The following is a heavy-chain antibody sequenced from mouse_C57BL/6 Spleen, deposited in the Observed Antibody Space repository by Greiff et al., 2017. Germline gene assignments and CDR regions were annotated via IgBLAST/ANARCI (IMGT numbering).Heavy chain of an antibody. Sequence: QVQLQQSGPELVKPGASVKISCKASGYAFSSSWMNWVKQRPGKGLEWIGRIYPGSGDTNYNGKFKGKATLTVDKSYSTAYMQLSSLTSEDSAVYFCAKGSIGWYFEVWGTGTTVTVSS. V-gene: IGHV1-82*01. CDR2: IYPGSGDT. CDR3: AKGSIGWYFEV. J-gene: IGHJ1*03. CDR1: GYAFSSSW. D-gene: IGHD1-1*01.